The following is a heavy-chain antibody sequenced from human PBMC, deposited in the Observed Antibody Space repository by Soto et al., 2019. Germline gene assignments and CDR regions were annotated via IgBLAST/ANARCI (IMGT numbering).Heavy chain of an antibody. Sequence: AETLSVTCTVSVGSTSTYYWNWIRQPPGVTLEWIGYIYASGATTYNPSLESRVTMSVDMPNNEFSLELTSLTAADTAVYYCARSHSFDGSIYHYYFDFWGQGTMVTVSS. CDR1: VGSTSTYY. CDR3: ARSHSFDGSIYHYYFDF. CDR2: IYASGAT. J-gene: IGHJ4*02. V-gene: IGHV4-59*01. D-gene: IGHD3-10*01.